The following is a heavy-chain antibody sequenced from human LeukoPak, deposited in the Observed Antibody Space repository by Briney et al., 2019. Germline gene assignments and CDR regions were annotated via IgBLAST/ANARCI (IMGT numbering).Heavy chain of an antibody. CDR3: VREEGY. J-gene: IGHJ4*02. CDR1: GFTFSTYW. CDR2: IKQDGSHK. Sequence: GGPLRLSCAASGFTFSTYWMYWVRQAPGKGLEWVANIKQDGSHKYHVDSVKGRFTISRDNAKNSLYLQMNSLRVEDTAVYYCVREEGYWGQGTLVTVSS. V-gene: IGHV3-7*01.